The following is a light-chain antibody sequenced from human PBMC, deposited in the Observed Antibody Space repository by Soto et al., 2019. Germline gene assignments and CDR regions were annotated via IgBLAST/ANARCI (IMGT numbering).Light chain of an antibody. CDR2: EDN. V-gene: IGLV6-57*02. CDR3: QSYDSSKWV. J-gene: IGLJ3*02. CDR1: SGSIASNY. Sequence: QSVSESPGKTVTISCTGSSGSIASNYVQWYQQRPGSAPTTVIYEDNQRPSGVPDRFSGSIDSSSNSASLTISGLKTEDEADYYCQSYDSSKWVFGGGTKVTVL.